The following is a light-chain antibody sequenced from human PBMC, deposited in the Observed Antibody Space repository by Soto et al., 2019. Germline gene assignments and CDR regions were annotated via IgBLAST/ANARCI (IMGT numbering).Light chain of an antibody. J-gene: IGKJ1*01. CDR2: KAS. CDR1: QTISSW. CDR3: QHYNSYSEA. Sequence: DIQMTQSPSTLSGSVGARVAITCRASQTISSWLAWYQQKPGKAPKLLIYKASTLKSGVPSRFSDSGSGTEFTLTISSLQPDDFATYYCQHYNSYSEAFGQGTKVDIK. V-gene: IGKV1-5*03.